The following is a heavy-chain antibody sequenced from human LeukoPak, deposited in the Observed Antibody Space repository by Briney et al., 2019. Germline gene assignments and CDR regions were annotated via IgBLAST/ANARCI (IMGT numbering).Heavy chain of an antibody. V-gene: IGHV4-34*01. CDR1: GGSFSGYY. CDR2: INHSGST. D-gene: IGHD2-15*01. J-gene: IGHJ4*02. Sequence: PSETLSLTCAVYGGSFSGYYWSWIRQPPGKGLEWIGEINHSGSTNYNPSLKSRVTISVDTSKNQFSLKLSSVTAADTAVYYCARHCSGGSCYADYWGQGTLVIVSS. CDR3: ARHCSGGSCYADY.